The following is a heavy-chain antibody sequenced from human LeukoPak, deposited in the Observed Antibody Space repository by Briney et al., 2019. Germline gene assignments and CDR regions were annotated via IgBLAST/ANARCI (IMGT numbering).Heavy chain of an antibody. CDR2: ISFDGSNK. Sequence: QPGRSLRLSCAASGFTSSSYGMHWVRQAPGKGLEWVAVISFDGSNKSYADSVKGRFTISRDNSKNTVYLQMNSLRAEDTAVYYCARDSDGSSMYYWGQGTLVSVST. J-gene: IGHJ4*02. CDR1: GFTSSSYG. CDR3: ARDSDGSSMYY. D-gene: IGHD6-19*01. V-gene: IGHV3-33*01.